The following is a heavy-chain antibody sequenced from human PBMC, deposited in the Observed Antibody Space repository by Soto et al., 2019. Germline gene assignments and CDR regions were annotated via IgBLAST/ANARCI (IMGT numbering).Heavy chain of an antibody. Sequence: PLRVSWAASLFTFSSYGRHWVLEYPFKVLEFVSVIWYDGSNKYYADSVKGRFTISRDNSKNTLYLQMNSLRAEDTAVYYCASRDGGYCSSTSCYSPGMDVWGQGTTVTVSS. CDR1: LFTFSSYG. J-gene: IGHJ6*02. CDR2: IWYDGSNK. CDR3: ASRDGGYCSSTSCYSPGMDV. D-gene: IGHD2-2*01. V-gene: IGHV3-33*01.